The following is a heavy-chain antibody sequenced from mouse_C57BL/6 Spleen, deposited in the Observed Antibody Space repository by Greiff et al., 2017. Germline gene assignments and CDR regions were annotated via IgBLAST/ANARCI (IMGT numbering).Heavy chain of an antibody. CDR2: IDPENGDT. J-gene: IGHJ2*01. CDR3: THYGSSSYYFDY. V-gene: IGHV14-4*01. CDR1: GFNFKDDY. Sequence: EVTLQESGAELVRPGASVKLSCKASGFNFKDDYMPWVKQRPEQGLGGIGWIDPENGDTEYASTFQGKATITADTSSNTASLQLSSRTSEDTAVYYCTHYGSSSYYFDYWGKGTTLTVSS. D-gene: IGHD1-1*01.